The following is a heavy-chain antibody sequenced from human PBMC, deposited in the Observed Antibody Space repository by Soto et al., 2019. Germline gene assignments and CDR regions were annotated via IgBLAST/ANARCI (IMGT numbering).Heavy chain of an antibody. CDR3: AKASTWYPYFDY. CDR1: GFTFSIYA. CDR2: INSNGGST. Sequence: GGSLRLSCSASGFTFSIYAMNWVRQAPGKGLEYVSAINSNGGSTYYADSVKGRFTISRDNSKNTLYLQMSSLRAEDTAVYYCAKASTWYPYFDYWGQGTLVTVSS. D-gene: IGHD6-13*01. J-gene: IGHJ4*02. V-gene: IGHV3-64D*06.